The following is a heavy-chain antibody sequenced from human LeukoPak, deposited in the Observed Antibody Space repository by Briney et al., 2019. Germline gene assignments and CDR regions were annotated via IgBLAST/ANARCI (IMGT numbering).Heavy chain of an antibody. CDR3: ARVGAFVSSGYYYDY. CDR2: INPNSGGT. D-gene: IGHD3-22*01. J-gene: IGHJ4*02. V-gene: IGHV1-2*02. CDR1: GYTFTGYY. Sequence: GASVKVSCKASGYTFTGYYMHWVRQAPGQGLEWMGWINPNSGGTNYAQKFQGRVTMTRDTSISTAYMELSRLRSDDTAVYYCARVGAFVSSGYYYDYWGQGTLVTVSS.